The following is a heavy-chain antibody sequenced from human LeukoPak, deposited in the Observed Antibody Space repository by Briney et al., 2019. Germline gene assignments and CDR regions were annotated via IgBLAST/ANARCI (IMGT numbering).Heavy chain of an antibody. V-gene: IGHV3-66*01. J-gene: IGHJ4*02. Sequence: GGSLRLSFAASGFTVSSNYMSWVRQAPGKGLEWVSVVYSGGSTYYADSVKGRFTISRDNSKNTLYLQMNSLRAEDTAVYYCARAPYSSLYYFDYWGQGTLVTVSS. CDR2: VYSGGST. CDR3: ARAPYSSLYYFDY. D-gene: IGHD6-13*01. CDR1: GFTVSSNY.